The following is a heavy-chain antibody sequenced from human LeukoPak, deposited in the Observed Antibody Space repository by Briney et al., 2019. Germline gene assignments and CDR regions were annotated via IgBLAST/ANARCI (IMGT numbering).Heavy chain of an antibody. J-gene: IGHJ4*02. D-gene: IGHD4-17*01. V-gene: IGHV1-18*01. CDR1: GYTFTNYG. CDR2: IKTYNGNA. CDR3: ARKDYGDSFDY. Sequence: GASVKVSCKASGYTFTNYGISWVRQAPGPGLEWMGWIKTYNGNANYAQKLQGRVTMPTDTSTSTAYMELRSLRSDDTAVYYCARKDYGDSFDYWGQGTLVTVSS.